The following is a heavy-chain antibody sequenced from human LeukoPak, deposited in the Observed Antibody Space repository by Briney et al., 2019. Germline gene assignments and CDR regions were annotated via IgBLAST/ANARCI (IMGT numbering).Heavy chain of an antibody. CDR1: GYTFTGYY. CDR2: INPNSGGT. J-gene: IGHJ5*02. D-gene: IGHD2-21*02. V-gene: IGHV1-2*06. CDR3: ARDPYCGGDCYLAS. Sequence: GASVKVSCKASGYTFTGYYMHWVRQAPGQGLEWMGQINPNSGGTNYEQKFQGRVTMTRDTSISTAYMELSRLRSDDTAEYYCARDPYCGGDCYLASWGQGTLVTVSS.